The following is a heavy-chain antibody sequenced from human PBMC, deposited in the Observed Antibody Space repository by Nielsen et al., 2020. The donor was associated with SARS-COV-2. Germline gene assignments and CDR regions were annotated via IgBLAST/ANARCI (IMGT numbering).Heavy chain of an antibody. CDR3: ARVTSGWYLKSYFDY. V-gene: IGHV3-33*08. J-gene: IGHJ4*02. D-gene: IGHD6-19*01. CDR2: IWYDGSNK. CDR1: GFTFSSYG. Sequence: GGSLRLSCAASGFTFSSYGMHWVRQAPGKGLEWVAVIWYDGSNKYYADSVKGRFTISRDNSKNTLYLQMNSLRAEDTAVYYCARVTSGWYLKSYFDYWGQGTLVTVSS.